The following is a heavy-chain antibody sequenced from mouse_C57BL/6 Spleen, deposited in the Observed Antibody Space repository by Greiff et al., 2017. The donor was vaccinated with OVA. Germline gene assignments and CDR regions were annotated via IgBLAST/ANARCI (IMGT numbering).Heavy chain of an antibody. CDR1: GYTFTDYY. D-gene: IGHD2-1*01. CDR3: ARYGNLAWFAY. CDR2: INPNNGGT. V-gene: IGHV1-26*01. J-gene: IGHJ3*01. Sequence: VQLQQSGPELVKPGASVKISCKASGYTFTDYYMNWVKQSHGKSLEWIGDINPNNGGTSYNQKFKGKATLTVDKSSSTAYMELRSLTSEDSAVYYCARYGNLAWFAYWGQGTLVTVSA.